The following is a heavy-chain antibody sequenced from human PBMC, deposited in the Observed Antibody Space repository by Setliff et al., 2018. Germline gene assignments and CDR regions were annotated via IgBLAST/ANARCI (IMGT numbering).Heavy chain of an antibody. J-gene: IGHJ6*03. D-gene: IGHD6-19*01. CDR2: SNSDGSTT. CDR3: ARVSQVAGQRSGWSYFFYYMDV. Sequence: GSLRLSCAASGFTFSNYQIHWVRQVPGKGLVWVSRSNSDGSTTTYADSVKGRFTISRDNAKNTLYLQMSSLRAEDTAVYFCARVSQVAGQRSGWSYFFYYMDVWGEGTSVTVSS. V-gene: IGHV3-74*01. CDR1: GFTFSNYQ.